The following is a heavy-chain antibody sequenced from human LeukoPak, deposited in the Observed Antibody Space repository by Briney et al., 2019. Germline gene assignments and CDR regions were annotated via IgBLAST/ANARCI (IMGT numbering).Heavy chain of an antibody. CDR2: IYSSGST. Sequence: PSETLSLTCSVSGGSISNYFWTWIRQPPGKGLEWIGYIYSSGSTYYNPSLKSRVTISVDTSKNRFSLKLSTVNAADTAVYYCARRPTGDPKFDYWGQGTLVTVSS. CDR3: ARRPTGDPKFDY. V-gene: IGHV4-59*08. CDR1: GGSISNYF. J-gene: IGHJ4*02. D-gene: IGHD7-27*01.